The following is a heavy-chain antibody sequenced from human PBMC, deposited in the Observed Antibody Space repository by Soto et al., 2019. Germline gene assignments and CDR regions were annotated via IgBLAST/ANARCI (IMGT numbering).Heavy chain of an antibody. D-gene: IGHD2-2*01. Sequence: GGSLRLSCAASGFTFSSYAMSWVRQAPGKGLEWVSAISGSGGSTYYADSVKGRFTISRDNSKNTLYLQMNSLRAEDTAVYYCAGSFAAQLLSPVSAFDIWGQGTMVTVSS. CDR3: AGSFAAQLLSPVSAFDI. CDR2: ISGSGGST. J-gene: IGHJ3*02. V-gene: IGHV3-23*01. CDR1: GFTFSSYA.